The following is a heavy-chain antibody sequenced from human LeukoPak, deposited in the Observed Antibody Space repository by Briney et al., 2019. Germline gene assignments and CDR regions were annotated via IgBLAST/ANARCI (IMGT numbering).Heavy chain of an antibody. CDR1: GFTFRSYD. CDR2: IGTAGDT. J-gene: IGHJ6*02. V-gene: IGHV3-13*04. CDR3: ARGSSYDILSRYYGMDV. Sequence: GGSLRLSCVASGFTFRSYDMFWGRQPTGKGLEWVSGIGTAGDTNYADSVKGRFTISRENGKNSLYLQMNSLRAGDTAVYYCARGSSYDILSRYYGMDVWGQGTTVTVSS. D-gene: IGHD3-9*01.